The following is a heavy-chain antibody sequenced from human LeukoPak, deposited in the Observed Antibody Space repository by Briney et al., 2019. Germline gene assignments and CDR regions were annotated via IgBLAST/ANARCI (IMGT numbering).Heavy chain of an antibody. J-gene: IGHJ4*02. V-gene: IGHV3-23*01. Sequence: GGSLKLSCAASGFPFYKYALNWLRMTPGKGLEWVAGIGSGGGGTYLPDFVKGRFTVSRDNSKNTVSLQMNSLRVEDTAVYYCVKDRSDYASGNFDYWGQGTQVTVSS. CDR1: GFPFYKYA. CDR2: IGSGGGGT. D-gene: IGHD3-10*01. CDR3: VKDRSDYASGNFDY.